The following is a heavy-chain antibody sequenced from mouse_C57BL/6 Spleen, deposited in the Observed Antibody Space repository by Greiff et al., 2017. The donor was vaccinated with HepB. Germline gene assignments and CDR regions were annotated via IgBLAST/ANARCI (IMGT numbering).Heavy chain of an antibody. CDR1: GYTFTSYW. D-gene: IGHD1-1*01. Sequence: VQLQQPGAELVKPGASVKLSCKASGYTFTSYWMHWVKQRPGQGLEWIGMIHPNSGSTNYNEKFKSKATLTVDKSSSTAYMQLSSLTSEDSAVYYCARWGYYGSSYVDYFDYWGQGTTLTVSS. J-gene: IGHJ2*01. CDR3: ARWGYYGSSYVDYFDY. CDR2: IHPNSGST. V-gene: IGHV1-64*01.